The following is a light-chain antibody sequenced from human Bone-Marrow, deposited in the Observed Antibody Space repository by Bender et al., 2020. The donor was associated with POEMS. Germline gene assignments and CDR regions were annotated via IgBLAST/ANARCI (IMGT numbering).Light chain of an antibody. Sequence: SYELTQPPSMSVSPGQTASIICSGDKLGDKYVSWFQHKPGQSPVLVMYQDTKRPSGIPERFSGSNSGSTATLTISGAQALDESDYYCQAWDSTTLVFGGGTKLTVL. CDR2: QDT. V-gene: IGLV3-1*01. CDR3: QAWDSTTLV. CDR1: KLGDKY. J-gene: IGLJ2*01.